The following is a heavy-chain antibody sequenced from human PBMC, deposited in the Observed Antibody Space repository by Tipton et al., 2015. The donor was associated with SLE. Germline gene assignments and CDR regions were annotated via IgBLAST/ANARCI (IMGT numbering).Heavy chain of an antibody. Sequence: TLSLTCTVSGGSISSYYWSWIRQPPGKGLEWIGDIYYRGSTNYNPSLKRRVTISVDTSKNQFSLKLSSVTAADTAVYYCASLITIFGVVWDYWGQGTLVTVSS. CDR1: GGSISSYY. CDR2: IYYRGST. CDR3: ASLITIFGVVWDY. D-gene: IGHD3-3*01. J-gene: IGHJ4*02. V-gene: IGHV4-59*12.